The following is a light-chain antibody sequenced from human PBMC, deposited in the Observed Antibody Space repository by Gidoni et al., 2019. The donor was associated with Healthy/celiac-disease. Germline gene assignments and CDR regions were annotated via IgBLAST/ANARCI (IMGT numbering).Light chain of an antibody. CDR2: KAS. CDR3: QQYNSYPFSSWT. CDR1: QSISSW. Sequence: DIQMTQSPSTLSASVGDRVTITCRASQSISSWLAWYQQKPGKAPKLLIYKASSLESGVPSRFSGSGSGTEFTLTISSLQPDDFATYYCQQYNSYPFSSWTFGQXTKVEIK. V-gene: IGKV1-5*03. J-gene: IGKJ1*01.